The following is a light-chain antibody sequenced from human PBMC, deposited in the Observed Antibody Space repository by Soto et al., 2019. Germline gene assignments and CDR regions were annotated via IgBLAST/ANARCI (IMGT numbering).Light chain of an antibody. CDR2: KAS. J-gene: IGKJ1*01. CDR1: QSISSW. Sequence: DIQMTQSPSTLSASVGDRVTITCRASQSISSWLAWYQQKPGKAPKLLIYKASSLERGVPSRFSGSGSGTAFTLTINSLQPDDFATYYCQQYYSYSRTFGQGTKVEIK. CDR3: QQYYSYSRT. V-gene: IGKV1-5*03.